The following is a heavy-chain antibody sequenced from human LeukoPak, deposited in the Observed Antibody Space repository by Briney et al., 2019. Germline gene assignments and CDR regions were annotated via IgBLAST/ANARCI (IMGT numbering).Heavy chain of an antibody. CDR3: AKDQAEVGELFCFDY. CDR1: GLTFITIG. D-gene: IGHD3-10*01. Sequence: QTGGPLDLPCQALGLTFITIGWNWAGRPQGKGLGGVPVISYDGSNKYYADSVKGRFTISRDNSKNTLYLQMNSLRAEDTAVYYCAKDQAEVGELFCFDYWGQGTLVTVSS. CDR2: ISYDGSNK. J-gene: IGHJ4*02. V-gene: IGHV3-30*18.